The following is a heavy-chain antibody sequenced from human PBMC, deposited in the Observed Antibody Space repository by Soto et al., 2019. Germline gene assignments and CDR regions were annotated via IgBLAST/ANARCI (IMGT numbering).Heavy chain of an antibody. CDR2: IYHSGST. J-gene: IGHJ4*02. CDR1: GGSIISSHW. Sequence: QVQLQESGPGLVKPSGTLSLTCAVSGGSIISSHWWSWVRQPPGKGLEWIGEIYHSGSTNYNPSLKGRGTIPVDKSKTQFSLKMSSVTAADTAVYYCASSGGGEDYWGQGTLVTVSS. D-gene: IGHD3-16*01. V-gene: IGHV4-4*02. CDR3: ASSGGGEDY.